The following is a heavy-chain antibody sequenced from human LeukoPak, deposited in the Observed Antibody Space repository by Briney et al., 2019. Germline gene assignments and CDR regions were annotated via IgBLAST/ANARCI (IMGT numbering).Heavy chain of an antibody. V-gene: IGHV3-53*01. CDR3: ARDRGAFDI. Sequence: GGSLRLSCAASGFTVSSNYMSWVRQAPGKGLEWVSVIYSGGSTYYSDSLMGRFTISRDNSKTTLYLQMTSLRAEDTAVYYCARDRGAFDIWGQGTMVTVSS. CDR2: IYSGGST. J-gene: IGHJ3*02. CDR1: GFTVSSNY.